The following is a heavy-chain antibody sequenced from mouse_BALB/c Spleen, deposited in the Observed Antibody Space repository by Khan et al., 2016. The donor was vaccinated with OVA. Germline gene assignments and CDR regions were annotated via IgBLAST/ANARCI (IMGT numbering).Heavy chain of an antibody. J-gene: IGHJ3*01. CDR1: GFSLTSYG. V-gene: IGHV2-2*02. D-gene: IGHD2-4*01. Sequence: QVQLKQSGPGLVQPSQSLSITCTVSGFSLTSYGVHWVRQSPGKGLEWLGVIWSGGSTDYNAAFISRLSISKDNSKSQIFFKMNSLQANDSAIYYCARNYDYDEGLAYWGQGTLVTVSA. CDR2: IWSGGST. CDR3: ARNYDYDEGLAY.